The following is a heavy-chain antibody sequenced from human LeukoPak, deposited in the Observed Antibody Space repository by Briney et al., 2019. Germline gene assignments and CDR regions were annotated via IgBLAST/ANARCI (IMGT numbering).Heavy chain of an antibody. D-gene: IGHD3-16*02. CDR1: GGSISSYY. Sequence: PSETLSLTCTVSGGSISSYYWSWIRQPAGKGLEWIGRIYASGSTNYNPSLKSRVTISVDTSKNQFSLKLSSVTAADTAVYYCARGGEADYDYVWGSYRYDWFDPWGQGTLVTVSS. CDR3: ARGGEADYDYVWGSYRYDWFDP. V-gene: IGHV4-4*07. CDR2: IYASGST. J-gene: IGHJ5*02.